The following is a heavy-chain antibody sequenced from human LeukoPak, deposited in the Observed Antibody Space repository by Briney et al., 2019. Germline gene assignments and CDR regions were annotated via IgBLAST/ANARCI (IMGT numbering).Heavy chain of an antibody. CDR3: ATETEQWLVLQLDY. CDR1: GFTFSSYW. Sequence: GGSLRLSCAASGFTFSSYWMHWVRQAPGKGLVWVSRINSDGSSTSYADSVKGRFTISRDNAKNTLYLQMNSLRAEDTAVYYCATETEQWLVLQLDYWRQGTLVTVSS. D-gene: IGHD6-19*01. J-gene: IGHJ4*02. CDR2: INSDGSST. V-gene: IGHV3-74*01.